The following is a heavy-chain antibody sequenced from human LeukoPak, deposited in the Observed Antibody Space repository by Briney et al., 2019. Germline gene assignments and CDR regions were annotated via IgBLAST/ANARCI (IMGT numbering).Heavy chain of an antibody. CDR1: GGSISSSSYY. Sequence: SETLSLTCTVSGGSISSSSYYWGWIRQPPGKGLEWIGSIYYSGSTYYNPSLKSRVTISVDTSKNQFSLKLSSVTAADTAVYYCARHVAVDTSCGVVGWFDPWGQGTLVTVSS. CDR3: ARHVAVDTSCGVVGWFDP. J-gene: IGHJ5*02. CDR2: IYYSGST. V-gene: IGHV4-39*01. D-gene: IGHD3-3*01.